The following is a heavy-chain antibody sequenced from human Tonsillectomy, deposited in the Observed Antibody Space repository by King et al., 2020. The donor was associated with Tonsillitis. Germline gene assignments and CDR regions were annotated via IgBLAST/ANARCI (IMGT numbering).Heavy chain of an antibody. CDR2: IIPIFGTR. CDR3: ARAPIAAAGTGDYYYYYMDV. CDR1: GGTFSSYG. Sequence: QLVQSGAEVKKPGSSVKVYCKASGGTFSSYGISWVRQAPGQGLEWMGGIIPIFGTRNYAQNFQGRVTITADESTSTAYMELSSLRSEDTAVYYCARAPIAAAGTGDYYYYYMDVWGRGTTVTVSS. J-gene: IGHJ6*03. V-gene: IGHV1-69*01. D-gene: IGHD6-13*01.